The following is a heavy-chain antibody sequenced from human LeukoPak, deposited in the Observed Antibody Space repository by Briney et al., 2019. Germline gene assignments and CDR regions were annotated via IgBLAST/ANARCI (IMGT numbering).Heavy chain of an antibody. Sequence: PGGSLRLSCAASGFTFSSYAMSWVRQAPGKGLEWVSTISGTGGSTYYADSVKGRFTISRDSSKNTLYLQMSNLRAEDTAVYYCARSPTSGYDFWSGYYYYGMDVWGQGTTVTVSS. D-gene: IGHD3-3*01. CDR3: ARSPTSGYDFWSGYYYYGMDV. J-gene: IGHJ6*02. CDR1: GFTFSSYA. CDR2: ISGTGGST. V-gene: IGHV3-23*01.